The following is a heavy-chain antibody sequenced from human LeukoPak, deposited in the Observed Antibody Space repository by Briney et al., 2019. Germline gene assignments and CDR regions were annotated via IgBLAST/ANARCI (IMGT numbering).Heavy chain of an antibody. D-gene: IGHD6-19*01. V-gene: IGHV3-43*02. CDR2: ISGDGGNP. CDR1: GFSFDDYA. Sequence: GGSLRLSCAASGFSFDDYAMHWVRQALGKGLEWVSLISGDGGNPYYADSVKGRFTISRDNSKNSLYLQMNSLRTEDTALYFCAKDPIAVAGTGWFDPWGQGTLVTVSS. CDR3: AKDPIAVAGTGWFDP. J-gene: IGHJ5*02.